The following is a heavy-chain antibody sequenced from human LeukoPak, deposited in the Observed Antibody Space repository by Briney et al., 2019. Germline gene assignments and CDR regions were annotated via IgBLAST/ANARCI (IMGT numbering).Heavy chain of an antibody. J-gene: IGHJ3*02. V-gene: IGHV3-74*01. Sequence: AGESLRLSCAASGFTFSTYWMHWVRQTPGEGLVWVSRINEHGTITDYADSVKDRFTISRDNAKNTLYLQMNSLRAEDTALYYCAKSDAFDIWGQGTMVTVSS. CDR2: INEHGTIT. CDR1: GFTFSTYW. CDR3: AKSDAFDI.